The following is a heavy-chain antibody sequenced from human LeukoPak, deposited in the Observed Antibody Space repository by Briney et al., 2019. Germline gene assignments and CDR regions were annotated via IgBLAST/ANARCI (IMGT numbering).Heavy chain of an antibody. CDR3: ARAGYDY. V-gene: IGHV3-7*01. D-gene: IGHD5-12*01. Sequence: GGSLRLSCAASGLTFTKAWMTWVRQAPGKGLEWVANIKQDGSEKYYVDSMKGRFTISRDNAKNSLYLQMNSLRAEDTAVYYCARAGYDYWGQGTLVTVSS. CDR1: GLTFTKAW. J-gene: IGHJ4*02. CDR2: IKQDGSEK.